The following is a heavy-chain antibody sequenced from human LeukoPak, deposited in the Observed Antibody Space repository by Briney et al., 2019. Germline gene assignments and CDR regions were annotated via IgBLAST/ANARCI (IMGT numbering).Heavy chain of an antibody. CDR1: GFTFRSYG. Sequence: GGSLRLSCAASGFTFRSYGMHWVRQAPGKGLEWVAVTSYDGSNKYYADSVKGRFTISRDNSKNTLYLQMNSLRAEDTAVYFCAKDLGSYSQYYFDYWGQGTLVTVSS. J-gene: IGHJ4*02. V-gene: IGHV3-30*18. CDR2: TSYDGSNK. D-gene: IGHD1-26*01. CDR3: AKDLGSYSQYYFDY.